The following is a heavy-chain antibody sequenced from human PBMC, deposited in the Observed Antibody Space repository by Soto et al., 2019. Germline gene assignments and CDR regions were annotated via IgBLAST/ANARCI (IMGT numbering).Heavy chain of an antibody. J-gene: IGHJ6*03. Sequence: SETLSLTCAVYGGSFSGYYWSWIRQPPGKGLEWIGEINHSGSTNYNPSLKSRVTISVDTSKNQFSLKLSSVTAADTAVYYCASRKLGYFSSTSCYARANNYYYYMDVWGKGTTVTVSS. CDR3: ASRKLGYFSSTSCYARANNYYYYMDV. D-gene: IGHD2-2*01. CDR2: INHSGST. CDR1: GGSFSGYY. V-gene: IGHV4-34*01.